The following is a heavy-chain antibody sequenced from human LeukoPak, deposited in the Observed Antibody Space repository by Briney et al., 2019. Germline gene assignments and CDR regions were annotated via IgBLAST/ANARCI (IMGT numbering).Heavy chain of an antibody. CDR1: GFTFSSYS. Sequence: NAGGSLRLSCAASGFTFSSYSMNWVRQAPGKGLQWVGRIKGKIDADLVDYAAPVKGRFTISRDESKDTLYLQMKSLKIEDTGVYYCTTPFYYGAGSLSNPDYWGRGTLVTVSS. V-gene: IGHV3-15*01. CDR3: TTPFYYGAGSLSNPDY. D-gene: IGHD3-10*01. CDR2: IKGKIDADLV. J-gene: IGHJ4*02.